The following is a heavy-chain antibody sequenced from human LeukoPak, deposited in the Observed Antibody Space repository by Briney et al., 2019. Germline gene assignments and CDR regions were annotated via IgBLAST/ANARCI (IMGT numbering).Heavy chain of an antibody. V-gene: IGHV3-23*01. Sequence: GGSLRLSCAASGLTFSIFAMSWVRQAPGKGLEWVSSISGSGGNTYYPDSVKGRFTISRDNSQNTLYLHMNSLGAEDTAVYYCVKSPLNLGYCSGGSCHYFDYWGQGTLVTVSS. D-gene: IGHD2-15*01. J-gene: IGHJ4*02. CDR3: VKSPLNLGYCSGGSCHYFDY. CDR2: ISGSGGNT. CDR1: GLTFSIFA.